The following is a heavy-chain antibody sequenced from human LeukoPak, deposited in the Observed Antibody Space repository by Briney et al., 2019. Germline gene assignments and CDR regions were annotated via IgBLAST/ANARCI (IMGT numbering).Heavy chain of an antibody. Sequence: SETLSLTCAVQGVSFSGYFWNWIRQPPGKGLEWIGEITHGGRTNYNPSLKSRVTISIDTSKNQFSLKLTSVTAADAAVYYCATGAPGSGSYFDYWGQGALVTVSS. CDR2: ITHGGRT. CDR3: ATGAPGSGSYFDY. D-gene: IGHD3-10*01. J-gene: IGHJ4*02. CDR1: GVSFSGYF. V-gene: IGHV4-34*01.